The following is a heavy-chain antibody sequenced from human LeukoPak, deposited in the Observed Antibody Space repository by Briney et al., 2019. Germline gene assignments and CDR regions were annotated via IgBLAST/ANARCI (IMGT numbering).Heavy chain of an antibody. CDR1: GGAIGSYY. D-gene: IGHD3-10*01. CDR3: APSLSPGEFPFDY. V-gene: IGHV4-59*08. CDR2: IYYSGST. J-gene: IGHJ4*02. Sequence: SETLSLTCTVSGGAIGSYYWSWIREPPGKGLEWTGYIYYSGSTNYNPSLKSGVTIAVDTSKNQVSLKLSSVTAADTAVYYCAPSLSPGEFPFDYWGPRTMVTVSS.